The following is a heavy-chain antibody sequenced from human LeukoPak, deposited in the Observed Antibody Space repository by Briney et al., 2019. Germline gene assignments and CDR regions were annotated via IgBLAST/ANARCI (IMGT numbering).Heavy chain of an antibody. V-gene: IGHV3-7*01. J-gene: IGHJ4*02. CDR1: RFTFSSYW. CDR2: IKQDGSEK. D-gene: IGHD3/OR15-3a*01. CDR3: ARWTGGYDY. Sequence: GGSLRLSCAASRFTFSSYWMSWVRQAPGKGLEWVANIKQDGSEKYYVDSVKGRFTISRDNAKNSLYLQMNSLRAEDTAVYYCARWTGGYDYWGQGTLVTVSS.